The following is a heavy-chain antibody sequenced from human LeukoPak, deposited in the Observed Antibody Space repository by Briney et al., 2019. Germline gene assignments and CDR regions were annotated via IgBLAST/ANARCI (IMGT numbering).Heavy chain of an antibody. Sequence: PSETLSLTSTVSGGSISSYYWSWIRQPAGKGLEWIGRIYTSGSTNYNPSLKSRVTMSVDTSKNQFSLKLSSVTAADTAVYYCARGQYQLLSDYYYYYGMDVWGQGTTVTVSS. CDR3: ARGQYQLLSDYYYYYGMDV. CDR1: GGSISSYY. V-gene: IGHV4-4*07. D-gene: IGHD2-2*01. J-gene: IGHJ6*02. CDR2: IYTSGST.